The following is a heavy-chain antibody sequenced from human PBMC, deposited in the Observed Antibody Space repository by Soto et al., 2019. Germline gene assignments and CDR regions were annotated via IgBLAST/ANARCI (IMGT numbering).Heavy chain of an antibody. CDR3: ARGSDSSSWYNWFDP. V-gene: IGHV3-30-3*01. CDR1: GFTFSSYA. CDR2: ISYDGSNK. D-gene: IGHD6-13*01. Sequence: GGSLRLSCAASGFTFSSYAMHWVRQAPGKGLEWVAVISYDGSNKYYADSVKGRFTISRDNSKNTLYLQMNSLRAEDTAVYYCARGSDSSSWYNWFDPWGQGTLVTVSS. J-gene: IGHJ5*02.